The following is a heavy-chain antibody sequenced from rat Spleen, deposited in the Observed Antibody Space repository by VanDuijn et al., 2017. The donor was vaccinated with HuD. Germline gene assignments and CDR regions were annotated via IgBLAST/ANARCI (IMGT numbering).Heavy chain of an antibody. Sequence: EVQLVESGGGLVQPGRSLKVSCEVSGFTFSNAGMHWIRQAPTKGLEWVASISPSGKSTYYRDSVKGRFTLSRDNAESTLYLQMDGLRSEDTATYYCARAATVVPYWYFDFWGPGTMVTVSS. CDR1: GFTFSNAG. CDR3: ARAATVVPYWYFDF. V-gene: IGHV5-19*01. CDR2: ISPSGKST. J-gene: IGHJ1*01. D-gene: IGHD1-1*01.